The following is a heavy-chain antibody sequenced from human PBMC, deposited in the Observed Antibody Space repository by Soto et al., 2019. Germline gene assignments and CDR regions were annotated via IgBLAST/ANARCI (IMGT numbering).Heavy chain of an antibody. CDR1: GYTFTGYY. D-gene: IGHD4-17*01. CDR3: ARDRGGDYVYYFDY. CDR2: INPNSGGT. V-gene: IGHV1-2*04. Sequence: QVQLVQSGAEVKKPGASVKVSCKASGYTFTGYYMHWVRQAPGQGLEWMGWINPNSGGTNYAQKFQGWVTMPRDTSISTAYMELSRLRSDDTAVYYCARDRGGDYVYYFDYWGQGTLVTVSS. J-gene: IGHJ4*02.